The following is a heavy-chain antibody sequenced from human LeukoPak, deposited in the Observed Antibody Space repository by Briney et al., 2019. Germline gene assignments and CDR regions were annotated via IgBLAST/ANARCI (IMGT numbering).Heavy chain of an antibody. CDR3: AKEGDYYDSSGYYYPFDY. CDR1: GFTFSSYS. D-gene: IGHD3-22*01. Sequence: GGSLRLSCAASGFTFSSYSMNWVRQAPGKGLEWVSYISSSSSTIYYADSVKGRFTISRDNAKNSLYLQMNSLRAEDTAVYYCAKEGDYYDSSGYYYPFDYWGQGTLVTVSS. V-gene: IGHV3-48*01. CDR2: ISSSSSTI. J-gene: IGHJ4*02.